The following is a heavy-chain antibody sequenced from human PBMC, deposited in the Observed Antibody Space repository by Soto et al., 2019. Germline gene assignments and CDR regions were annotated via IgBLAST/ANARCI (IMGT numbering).Heavy chain of an antibody. CDR2: ISKSGSA. J-gene: IGHJ5*02. V-gene: IGHV4-30-4*01. CDR1: GSSIRSGGYH. Sequence: SETLSLTCTVSGSSIRSGGYHWTWIRQSPGKGLEWIGCISKSGSAKYNPSLRTRVSISVDTSKNQFSLKLNSVTAADTAVYFCVRALGSPFMEWPRFDPWGQGKLVTVSS. CDR3: VRALGSPFMEWPRFDP. D-gene: IGHD3-3*01.